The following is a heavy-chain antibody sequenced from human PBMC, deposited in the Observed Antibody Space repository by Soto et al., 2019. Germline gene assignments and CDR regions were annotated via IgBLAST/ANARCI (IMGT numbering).Heavy chain of an antibody. CDR3: ARGSYYSGWV. V-gene: IGHV6-1*01. J-gene: IGHJ4*02. D-gene: IGHD6-19*01. CDR1: GDSVSSTSTA. CDR2: TYYRSNWYT. Sequence: PSQTLSLTCVISGDSVSSTSTAWSWIRQSPSRGLEWLGRTYYRSNWYTDYAVSVKSRITISPDTSKNQFSLQLNSVTPEDTAVYYCARGSYYSGWVWGQGTLVTVS.